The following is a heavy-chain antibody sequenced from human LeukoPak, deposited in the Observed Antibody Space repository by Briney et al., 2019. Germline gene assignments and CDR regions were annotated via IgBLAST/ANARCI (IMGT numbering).Heavy chain of an antibody. J-gene: IGHJ4*02. D-gene: IGHD5-18*01. V-gene: IGHV1-46*01. Sequence: ASVKVSCKASGYTFTSYYMHWVRQAPGQGLEWMGIINPSGGSTSYAQKFQGRVTMTRDTSTSTVYMELGSLRSEDTAVYYCAREFAHVDTAMVFDYWGQGTLVTVSS. CDR2: INPSGGST. CDR1: GYTFTSYY. CDR3: AREFAHVDTAMVFDY.